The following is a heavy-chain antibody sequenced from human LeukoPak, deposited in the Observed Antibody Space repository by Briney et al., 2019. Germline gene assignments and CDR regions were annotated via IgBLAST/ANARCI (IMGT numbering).Heavy chain of an antibody. V-gene: IGHV4-31*03. CDR2: IYYSGST. Sequence: SETLSLTCTVSGGSISSGGYYWSWIRQHPGKGLEWIGYIYYSGSTYYNPSLKSRVTISVDTSKNQFSLKLSSVTAADTAVYYCARFIAAAGTSAFDIWGQGTMVTVSS. CDR3: ARFIAAAGTSAFDI. CDR1: GGSISSGGYY. D-gene: IGHD6-13*01. J-gene: IGHJ3*02.